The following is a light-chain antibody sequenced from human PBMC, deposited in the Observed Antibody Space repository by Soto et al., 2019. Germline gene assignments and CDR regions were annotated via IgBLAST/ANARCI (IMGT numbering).Light chain of an antibody. Sequence: ERVMTQSQDTLSVAPGERATLSCRASQSVSINLAWYQQKPGQAPRLLIYDASTRATGIPARFSCSGSGTEFTRTISSLQSKDFAVYYCQQYNSYSQTFGQGTKVDIK. CDR3: QQYNSYSQT. CDR1: QSVSIN. CDR2: DAS. V-gene: IGKV3D-15*01. J-gene: IGKJ1*01.